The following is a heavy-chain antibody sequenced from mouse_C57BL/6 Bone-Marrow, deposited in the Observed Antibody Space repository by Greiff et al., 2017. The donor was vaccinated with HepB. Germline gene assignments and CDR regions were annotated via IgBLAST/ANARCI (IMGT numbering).Heavy chain of an antibody. CDR2: IRNKANNHAT. D-gene: IGHD5-1*01. CDR3: TGPLTSHFDY. J-gene: IGHJ2*01. V-gene: IGHV6-6*01. CDR1: GFTFSDAW. Sequence: LQQSGGGLVQPGGSMKLSCAASGFTFSDAWMDWVRQSPEKGLEWVAEIRNKANNHATYYAESVKGRFTISRDDSKSSVHLQMNSLRAEDTGIYYCTGPLTSHFDYWGQGTTLTVSS.